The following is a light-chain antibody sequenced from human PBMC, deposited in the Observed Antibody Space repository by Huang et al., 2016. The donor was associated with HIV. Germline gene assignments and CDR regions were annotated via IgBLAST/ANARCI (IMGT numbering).Light chain of an antibody. Sequence: PGGTGTISCKASQSVGSYVAWYQQRPGQSPRLLLYDTSNRAAGIPTRFSGSGSGTDFTLTISDLESGDLGVLYCQQRSTWPLTFGGGTKVA. J-gene: IGKJ4*01. V-gene: IGKV3-11*01. CDR1: QSVGSY. CDR3: QQRSTWPLT. CDR2: DTS.